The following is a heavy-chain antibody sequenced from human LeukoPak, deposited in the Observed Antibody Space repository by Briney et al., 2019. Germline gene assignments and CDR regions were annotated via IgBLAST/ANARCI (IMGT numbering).Heavy chain of an antibody. Sequence: GGSLRLSCAASGFPFSSYWMSWVRQAPGKGLEWVANIKYDGSGKYYADSVKGRFTISRDDAKNSLYLEMNRLRVEDTAVYYCARDLFSGSYQEDFWGQGTLVTLSS. CDR2: IKYDGSGK. D-gene: IGHD1-26*01. CDR3: ARDLFSGSYQEDF. J-gene: IGHJ4*02. CDR1: GFPFSSYW. V-gene: IGHV3-7*01.